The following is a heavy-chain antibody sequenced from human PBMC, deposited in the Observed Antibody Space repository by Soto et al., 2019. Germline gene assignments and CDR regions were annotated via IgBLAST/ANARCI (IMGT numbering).Heavy chain of an antibody. V-gene: IGHV3-43*01. CDR2: ISWDGGST. J-gene: IGHJ6*02. CDR1: GFTFDDYT. CDR3: AKDIRGYNWNDAQSYYYGMDV. Sequence: GGSLRLSCAASGFTFDDYTMHWVRQAPGKGLEWVSLISWDGGSTYYADSVKGRFTISRDNSKNSLYLQMNSLRTEDTALYYCAKDIRGYNWNDAQSYYYGMDVWGQGTTVTVSS. D-gene: IGHD1-1*01.